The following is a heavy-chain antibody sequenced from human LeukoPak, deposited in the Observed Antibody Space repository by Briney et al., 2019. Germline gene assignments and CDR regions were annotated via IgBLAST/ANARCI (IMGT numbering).Heavy chain of an antibody. Sequence: SETLSLTCTVSGGSISSYYWSWIRQPPGKGLEWIGYIYDSGSTNYNPSLKSRVTISVDTSKNQFSLMLSSVTAADTAVYYCARDTIAAGGTFDYWGQGTLVTVSS. D-gene: IGHD6-13*01. V-gene: IGHV4-59*12. CDR2: IYDSGST. J-gene: IGHJ4*02. CDR1: GGSISSYY. CDR3: ARDTIAAGGTFDY.